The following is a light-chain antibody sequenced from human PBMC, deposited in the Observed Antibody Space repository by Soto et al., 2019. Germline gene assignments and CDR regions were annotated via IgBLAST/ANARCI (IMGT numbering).Light chain of an antibody. V-gene: IGKV3-20*01. CDR3: QQYNNSPPKT. CDR1: QSVSSSY. CDR2: GAS. J-gene: IGKJ1*01. Sequence: EIVLTQSPGTLSLSPGERATLSCRASQSVSSSYLAWYQQKPGQAPRLLIYGASSRATGIPDRFSGSGSGTDFTLTISRLEPEDFAVYYCQQYNNSPPKTFGQGTKVDIK.